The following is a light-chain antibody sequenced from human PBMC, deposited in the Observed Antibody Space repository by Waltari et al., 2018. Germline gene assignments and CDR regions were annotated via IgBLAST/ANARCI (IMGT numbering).Light chain of an antibody. CDR2: DAS. V-gene: IGKV3-11*01. CDR1: QSVSSY. CDR3: QQRSSWPYT. Sequence: EIVLTQSPATLPLSPGERATLSCRASQSVSSYLAWYQQKPGQAPRLLIYDASNRATGIPARFSASGSGTDFTLTLSSLEPEDFAVYYCQQRSSWPYTFGQGTKLEIK. J-gene: IGKJ2*01.